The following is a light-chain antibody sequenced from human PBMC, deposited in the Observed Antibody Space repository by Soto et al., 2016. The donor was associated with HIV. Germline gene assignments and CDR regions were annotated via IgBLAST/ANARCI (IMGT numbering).Light chain of an antibody. CDR3: LQDYSYPXT. V-gene: IGKV1-6*01. CDR2: STS. J-gene: IGKJ2*01. Sequence: AIQMTQFPSSLSAFVGDRVTITCRASQGIKNELAWYQQRPGKAPKLLIYSTSSLGSEVPSRFSGSASGTDFTLTISSLQPEDSASYFCLQDYSYPXTFGRGTKVGD. CDR1: QGIKNE.